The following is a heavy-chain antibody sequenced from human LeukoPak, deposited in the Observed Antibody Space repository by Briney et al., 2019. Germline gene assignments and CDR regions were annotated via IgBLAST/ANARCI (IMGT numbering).Heavy chain of an antibody. D-gene: IGHD4/OR15-4a*01. CDR2: IWIDGTT. CDR3: ATKYGES. V-gene: IGHV3-53*05. J-gene: IGHJ5*02. CDR1: GFTVSTSY. Sequence: GGSLRLSCVVSGFTVSTSYMAWVRQAPGKGLECVSLIWIDGTTHYADSVKRRFTISGDNSKNTLYLQMNSLRPEDTAVYYCATKYGESWGQGTLVTVSS.